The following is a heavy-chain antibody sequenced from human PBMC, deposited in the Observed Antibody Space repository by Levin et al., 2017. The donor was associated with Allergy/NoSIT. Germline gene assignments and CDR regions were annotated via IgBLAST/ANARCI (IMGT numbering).Heavy chain of an antibody. V-gene: IGHV4-61*01. CDR3: ARSGWERTRKAFDI. J-gene: IGHJ3*02. D-gene: IGHD1-26*01. CDR1: GGSVSSGSYY. CDR2: IYYSGVT. Sequence: KPSETLSLTCTVSGGSVSSGSYYWSWIRQSPGKGLEWIGYIYYSGVTNYNPSLKSRVTISADTSKNQFSLRLSSVTAADTAVYYCARSGWERTRKAFDIWGQGTMVTVSS.